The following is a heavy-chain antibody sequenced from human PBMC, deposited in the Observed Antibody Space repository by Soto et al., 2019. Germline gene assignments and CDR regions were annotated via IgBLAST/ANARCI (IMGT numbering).Heavy chain of an antibody. CDR1: GYTVTIYG. D-gene: IGHD3-10*01. CDR2: ISAYNGNT. J-gene: IGHJ6*02. CDR3: ARDRLWFGEEYHYYGMDV. V-gene: IGHV1-18*01. Sequence: ASVKVACKSSGYTVTIYGVSGVRKAPGQGLEWMGWISAYNGNTNYAQKLQGRVTMTTDTSTSTAYMELRSLRSDDTAVYYCARDRLWFGEEYHYYGMDVRGQGTTVTVSS.